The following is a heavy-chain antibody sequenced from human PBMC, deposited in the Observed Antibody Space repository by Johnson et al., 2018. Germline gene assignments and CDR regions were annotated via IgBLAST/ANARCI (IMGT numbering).Heavy chain of an antibody. CDR1: GFTFSDPS. Sequence: QVQLQESGGGVVQPGRSLRLSCAASGFTFSDPSMHWVRQAPGKGLEWLSVISHDGTYDSYADSVKGRFTISRDNSKNTLYLQMNSLRAKDTAVYFCARVSGYYTGYFDAWGLGTLVAVSA. V-gene: IGHV3-30*14. J-gene: IGHJ4*02. D-gene: IGHD3-3*01. CDR3: ARVSGYYTGYFDA. CDR2: ISHDGTYD.